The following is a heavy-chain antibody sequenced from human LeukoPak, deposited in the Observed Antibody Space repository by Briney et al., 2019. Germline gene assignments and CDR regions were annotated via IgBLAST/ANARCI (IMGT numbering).Heavy chain of an antibody. D-gene: IGHD3-10*01. Sequence: GGSLRLSCAASGFTFSSYTMNWVRQAPGKGLKWVSYIGYSVSTIYYADSVKGRFTISRDNAKNSLYLQMNSLRDEDTAVYYCARDLAYGFDYWGQGTLVTVSS. CDR2: IGYSVSTI. CDR1: GFTFSSYT. J-gene: IGHJ4*02. CDR3: ARDLAYGFDY. V-gene: IGHV3-48*02.